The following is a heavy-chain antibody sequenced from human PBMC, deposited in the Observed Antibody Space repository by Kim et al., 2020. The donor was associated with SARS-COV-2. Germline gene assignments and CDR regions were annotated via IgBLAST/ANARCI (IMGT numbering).Heavy chain of an antibody. CDR2: IYYSGST. J-gene: IGHJ2*01. V-gene: IGHV4-39*07. CDR1: GGSISSSSYY. CDR3: ATSPFGIPYRDDWYFDL. D-gene: IGHD2-2*01. Sequence: SETLSLTCTVSGGSISSSSYYWGWIRQPPGKGLEWIGSIYYSGSTYYNPSLKSRVTISVDTSKNQFSLKLSSVTAADTAVYYCATSPFGIPYRDDWYFDLWGRGTLVTVSS.